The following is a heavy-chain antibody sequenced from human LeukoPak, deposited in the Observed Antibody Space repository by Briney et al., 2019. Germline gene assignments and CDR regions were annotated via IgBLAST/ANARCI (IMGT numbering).Heavy chain of an antibody. CDR1: GFTVSSDF. D-gene: IGHD3-16*01. Sequence: GGSLRLSCAASGFTVSSDFMTWVRQAPGKGLECVSVIYSGSSTYYADSVKGRFTMSRDNSKNTLYLQMNNLRAEDTAVYYCARMTWGFDYWGQGTLVTVSS. CDR2: IYSGSST. V-gene: IGHV3-53*01. CDR3: ARMTWGFDY. J-gene: IGHJ4*02.